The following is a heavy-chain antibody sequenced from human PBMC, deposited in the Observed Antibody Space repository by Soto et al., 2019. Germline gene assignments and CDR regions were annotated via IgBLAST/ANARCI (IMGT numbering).Heavy chain of an antibody. D-gene: IGHD6-19*01. Sequence: SETLSLTCAVYGGSFSGYYWSWIRQPPGKGLEWIGEINHSGSTNYNPSLKSRVTISVDTSKNQFSLKLSSVTAADTAVYYCARTGYSSGWYKAAFDIWGQGTMVTVS. V-gene: IGHV4-34*01. CDR1: GGSFSGYY. CDR2: INHSGST. CDR3: ARTGYSSGWYKAAFDI. J-gene: IGHJ3*02.